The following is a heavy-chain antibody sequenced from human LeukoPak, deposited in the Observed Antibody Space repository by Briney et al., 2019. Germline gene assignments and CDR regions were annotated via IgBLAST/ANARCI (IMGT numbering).Heavy chain of an antibody. J-gene: IGHJ4*02. CDR2: ISYDGSNK. CDR1: GFTFSSYA. CDR3: AKYSSSWYGSDY. Sequence: PGGSLRLSCAASGFTFSSYAMHWVRQAPGKGLEWVAVISYDGSNKYYADSVKGRFTISRDNSKNTLYLQMNSLRAEDTAVYYCAKYSSSWYGSDYWGQGTLVTVSS. D-gene: IGHD6-13*01. V-gene: IGHV3-30-3*02.